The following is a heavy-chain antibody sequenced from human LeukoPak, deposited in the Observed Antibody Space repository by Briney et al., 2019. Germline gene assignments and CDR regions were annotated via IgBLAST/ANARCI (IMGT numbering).Heavy chain of an antibody. J-gene: IGHJ4*02. CDR2: ISYDGSNK. D-gene: IGHD3-22*01. V-gene: IGHV3-30*01. CDR3: ARTMIVVVFDY. Sequence: PGGSLRLSCAASGFTFSSYAMHWVRQAPGKGLEWVAVISYDGSNKYYADSVKGRFTISRDSSKNTLYLQMNSLRAEDTAVYYCARTMIVVVFDYWGQGTLVTVSS. CDR1: GFTFSSYA.